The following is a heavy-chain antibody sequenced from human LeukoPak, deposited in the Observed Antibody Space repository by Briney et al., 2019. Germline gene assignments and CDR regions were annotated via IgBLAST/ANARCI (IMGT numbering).Heavy chain of an antibody. D-gene: IGHD2-15*01. J-gene: IGHJ4*02. CDR2: IIPIFGTA. CDR3: ARSHLGATQPFDY. Sequence: ASVKVSCKASGGTFSSYAISWVRQAPGQGLEWMGGIIPIFGTANYAQKSQGRVTITADESTSTAYMELSSLRSEDTAVYYCARSHLGATQPFDYWGQGTLVTVSS. V-gene: IGHV1-69*13. CDR1: GGTFSSYA.